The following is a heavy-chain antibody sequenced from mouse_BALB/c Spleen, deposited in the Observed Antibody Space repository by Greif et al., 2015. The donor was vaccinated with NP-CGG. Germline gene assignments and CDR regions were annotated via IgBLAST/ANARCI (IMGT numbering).Heavy chain of an antibody. CDR1: GFTFTDYY. D-gene: IGHD2-4*01. V-gene: IGHV7-3*02. Sequence: DVKLQESGGGLVQPGGSLRLSCATSGFTFTDYYMSWVRQPPGKALEWLGFIRNEANGYTTEYSASVKGRFTISRDNSQSILYLQMNTLRAEDSATYYCARDSDYGFAYWGQGTLVTVSA. J-gene: IGHJ3*01. CDR3: ARDSDYGFAY. CDR2: IRNEANGYTT.